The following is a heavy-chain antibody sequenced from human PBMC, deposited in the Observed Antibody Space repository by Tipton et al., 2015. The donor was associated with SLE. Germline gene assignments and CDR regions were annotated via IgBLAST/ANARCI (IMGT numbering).Heavy chain of an antibody. CDR1: GGSISPYY. J-gene: IGHJ6*03. D-gene: IGHD3-22*01. V-gene: IGHV4-59*04. CDR2: IFHSGST. Sequence: TLSLTCTVSGGSISPYYWSWIRQPPGKGLEWMGTIFHSGSTYYSPSLKSRLTMSVDTSRNQFSLRLSSVTAADSAVYYCARAIGDSGTYYYYYHMDVWGKGTTVTVSS. CDR3: ARAIGDSGTYYYYYHMDV.